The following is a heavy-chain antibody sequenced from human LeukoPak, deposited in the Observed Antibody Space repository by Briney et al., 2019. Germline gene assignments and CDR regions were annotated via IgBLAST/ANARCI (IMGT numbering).Heavy chain of an antibody. J-gene: IGHJ6*03. Sequence: ASVKVSCKASGSMFTCYYMHWVRQAPGQGLEWMGWINPNSGGTNYAQKFQGRVTMTRDTSISTAYMDLNRLRSDDTAVYYCARVVAVTGTPVYYMDVWGKGTTVTVSS. V-gene: IGHV1-2*02. D-gene: IGHD6-19*01. CDR2: INPNSGGT. CDR1: GSMFTCYY. CDR3: ARVVAVTGTPVYYMDV.